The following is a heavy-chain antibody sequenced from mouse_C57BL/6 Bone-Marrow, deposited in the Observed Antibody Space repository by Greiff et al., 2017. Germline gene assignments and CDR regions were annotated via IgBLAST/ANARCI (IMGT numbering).Heavy chain of an antibody. J-gene: IGHJ3*01. CDR3: ASQLGFAY. CDR1: GFTFSSYT. D-gene: IGHD4-1*01. CDR2: ISGGGGNT. V-gene: IGHV5-9*01. Sequence: EVQVVESGGGLVKPGGSLKLSCAASGFTFSSYTMSWVRQTPEKRLEWVATISGGGGNTYYPDSVKGRFTISRDNAKNTLYLQMNSLRSEDTALYYCASQLGFAYWGQGTLVTVSA.